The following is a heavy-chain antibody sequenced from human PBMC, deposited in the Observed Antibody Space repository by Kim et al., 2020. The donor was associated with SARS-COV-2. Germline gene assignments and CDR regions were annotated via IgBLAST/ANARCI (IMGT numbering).Heavy chain of an antibody. CDR1: GFTFTSSA. CDR3: AADPRILITIFGVVISGFDP. CDR2: IVVGSGNT. V-gene: IGHV1-58*01. Sequence: SVKVSCKASGFTFTSSAVQWVRQARGQRLEWIGWIVVGSGNTNYAQKFQERVTITRDMSTSTAYMELSSLRSEDTAVYYCAADPRILITIFGVVISGFDPWGQGTLVTVSS. J-gene: IGHJ5*02. D-gene: IGHD3-3*01.